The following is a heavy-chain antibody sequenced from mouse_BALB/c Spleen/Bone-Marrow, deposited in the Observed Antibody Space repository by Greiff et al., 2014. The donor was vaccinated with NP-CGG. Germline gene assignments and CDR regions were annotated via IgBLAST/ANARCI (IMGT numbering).Heavy chain of an antibody. CDR2: INPSTGYT. CDR1: GYTFTSYW. Sequence: VQLQQSGAELVKPGASVKLSCKASGYTFTSYWMHWVKLRPGQGLEWIGYINPSTGYTEYNQKFKDKATLTADKSSSTAYMQQSSMRSEDSAVCYCGRPRRCRAYYAMDYWGQGTSVTVSS. CDR3: GRPRRCRAYYAMDY. J-gene: IGHJ4*01. V-gene: IGHV1-7*01. D-gene: IGHD6-1*01.